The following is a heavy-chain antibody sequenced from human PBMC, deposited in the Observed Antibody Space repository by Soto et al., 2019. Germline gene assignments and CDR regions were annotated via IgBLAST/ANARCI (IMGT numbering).Heavy chain of an antibody. J-gene: IGHJ6*02. CDR3: ARGPRRYSYYYYGMDV. V-gene: IGHV1-8*01. CDR1: GYTFTSYD. Sequence: ASVKVSCNASGYTFTSYDINWVRQATGQGLEWMGWMNPNSGNTGYAQKFQGRVTMTRNTSISTAYMELSSLRSEDTAVYYCARGPRRYSYYYYGMDVWGQGTTVTVSS. D-gene: IGHD5-18*01. CDR2: MNPNSGNT.